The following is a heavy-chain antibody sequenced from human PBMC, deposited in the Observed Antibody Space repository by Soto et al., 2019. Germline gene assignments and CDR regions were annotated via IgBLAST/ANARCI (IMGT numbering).Heavy chain of an antibody. Sequence: QVLLVESGGGLVRPGGSLRLSCSAYNFIFSDYYMSWIRQAPGKGLEWVSYISSGGRDIYYADSMEGRVSISRDNSKNSLYLQMNSLRAEDTAVYYCARLGSLGHPYYYAVDVWGQGTTVTVSS. CDR2: ISSGGRDI. CDR3: ARLGSLGHPYYYAVDV. J-gene: IGHJ6*02. CDR1: NFIFSDYY. V-gene: IGHV3-11*01. D-gene: IGHD1-26*01.